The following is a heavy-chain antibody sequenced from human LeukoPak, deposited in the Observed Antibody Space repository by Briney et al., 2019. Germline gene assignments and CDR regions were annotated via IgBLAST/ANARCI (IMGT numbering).Heavy chain of an antibody. D-gene: IGHD2-21*01. Sequence: ASVKVSCKASGYTFTGYYMHWVRQAPGQGLEWMGWINPNSGGTNYAQKFQGRVTMTRDTSISTAYMELSRLRSDDTAVYYCARVIPPNYYYYYMDVWGKGTRSPSP. CDR1: GYTFTGYY. CDR2: INPNSGGT. CDR3: ARVIPPNYYYYYMDV. J-gene: IGHJ6*03. V-gene: IGHV1-2*02.